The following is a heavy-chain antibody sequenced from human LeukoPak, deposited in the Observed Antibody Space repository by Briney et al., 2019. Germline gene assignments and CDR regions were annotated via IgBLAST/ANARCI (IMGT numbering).Heavy chain of an antibody. V-gene: IGHV3-7*03. J-gene: IGHJ4*02. CDR3: ARESALVRGVDFDY. CDR2: IKQDGTEK. D-gene: IGHD3-10*01. Sequence: GGSPRLSCAASGFTFSTYWMSWVRQAPGKGLEWVANIKQDGTEKYHVASVKGRFTISRDNAKNSLYLQMNSLRAEDTAVYYCARESALVRGVDFDYWGQGTLVTVSS. CDR1: GFTFSTYW.